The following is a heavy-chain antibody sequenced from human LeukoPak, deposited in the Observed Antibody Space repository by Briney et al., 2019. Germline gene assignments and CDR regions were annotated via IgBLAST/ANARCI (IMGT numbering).Heavy chain of an antibody. CDR1: GFTFSSYG. CDR2: IRYDGSNK. Sequence: GGPLRLSCAASGFTFSSYGMHWVRQAPGKGLEWVAFIRYDGSNKFYADSVKGRFTISRDNSKNTLYPQMNSLRAEDTAVYYCATEINGYFDLWGRGTLVTVSS. CDR3: ATEINGYFDL. V-gene: IGHV3-30*02. J-gene: IGHJ2*01.